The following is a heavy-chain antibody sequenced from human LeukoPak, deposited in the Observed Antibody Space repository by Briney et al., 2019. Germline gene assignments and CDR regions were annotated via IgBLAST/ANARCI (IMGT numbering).Heavy chain of an antibody. CDR1: GGSFSPYY. CDR2: INHSRST. J-gene: IGHJ5*02. Sequence: SETLSLTCAVYGGSFSPYYWSWIRQSPDKGLEWIGEINHSRSTNYNPSLKSRVTISVDTTKNQFSLKLSSVTAADTAVYYCARGRAVYAIDGAFSRTRRFDPWGQGTLVTVSS. V-gene: IGHV4-34*01. D-gene: IGHD2-8*01. CDR3: ARGRAVYAIDGAFSRTRRFDP.